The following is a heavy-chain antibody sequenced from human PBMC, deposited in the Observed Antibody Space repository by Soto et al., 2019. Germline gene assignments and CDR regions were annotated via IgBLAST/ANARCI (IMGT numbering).Heavy chain of an antibody. CDR3: ATVVLWGGDPPTHAFDM. J-gene: IGHJ3*02. V-gene: IGHV3-9*01. CDR2: ITWNSDTI. CDR1: GFIFDDYA. Sequence: EMELVESGGGLVQPGRSLRLACAASGFIFDDYAMHWVRQAPGKGLEWVSGITWNSDTIYYADSVKGRFTIFRDNSKNALYLQMNSLRAEDTALYYCATVVLWGGDPPTHAFDMCGQGTMVTVSS. D-gene: IGHD2-21*01.